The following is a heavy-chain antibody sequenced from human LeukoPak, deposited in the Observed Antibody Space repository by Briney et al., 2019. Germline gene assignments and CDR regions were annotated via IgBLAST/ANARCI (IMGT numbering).Heavy chain of an antibody. D-gene: IGHD4-17*01. CDR2: INYSGTT. Sequence: PSETLSLTCTVSGGSISSSSYYWGWIRQPPGKGLEWIGSINYSGTTYYYPSLKSRVTISVDTSKNQFSLKVTSVTAADTAVYYCARDVPTGLFDYWGQGILVTVSS. J-gene: IGHJ4*02. CDR3: ARDVPTGLFDY. V-gene: IGHV4-39*07. CDR1: GGSISSSSYY.